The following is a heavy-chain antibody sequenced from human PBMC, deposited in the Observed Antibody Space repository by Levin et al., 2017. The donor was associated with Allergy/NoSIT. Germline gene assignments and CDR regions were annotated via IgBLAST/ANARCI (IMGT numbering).Heavy chain of an antibody. CDR2: ISGSGGST. J-gene: IGHJ3*02. CDR1: GFTFSSYA. CDR3: AKDILYYYGSGSLYAFDI. V-gene: IGHV3-23*01. D-gene: IGHD3-10*01. Sequence: GESLKISCAASGFTFSSYAMSWVRQAPGKGLEWVSAISGSGGSTYYADSVKGRFTISRDNSKNTLYLQMNSLRAEDTAVYYCAKDILYYYGSGSLYAFDIWGQGTMVTVSS.